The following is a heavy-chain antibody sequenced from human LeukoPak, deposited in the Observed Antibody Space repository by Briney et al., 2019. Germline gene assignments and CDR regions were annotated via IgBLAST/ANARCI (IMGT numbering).Heavy chain of an antibody. D-gene: IGHD3-22*01. J-gene: IGHJ4*02. Sequence: GGSLRLSCAASEFSVGSNYMTWVRQAPGKGLEWVSLIYSGGSTYYADSVKGRFTISRDNSKNTLFLQMISLRAEDTAVYYCATLYYYDSSGYYDNFDYWGQGTLVTVSS. CDR2: IYSGGST. V-gene: IGHV3-66*01. CDR3: ATLYYYDSSGYYDNFDY. CDR1: EFSVGSNY.